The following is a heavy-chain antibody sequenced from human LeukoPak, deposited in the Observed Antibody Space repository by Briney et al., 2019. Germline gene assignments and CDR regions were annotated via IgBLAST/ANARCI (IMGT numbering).Heavy chain of an antibody. CDR2: IKEDGSEK. J-gene: IGHJ4*02. V-gene: IGHV3-7*01. D-gene: IGHD3/OR15-3a*01. CDR1: GFTFSRFW. CDR3: GRDLVWDTGRVNY. Sequence: GRCLSLSCAASGFTFSRFWTQWVRPAPGKGLEWVASIKEDGSEKNYVDSVKGRFTISRDNAKNSLFLQMNSLRDEDTATYYCGRDLVWDTGRVNYWGQGTLVTVSS.